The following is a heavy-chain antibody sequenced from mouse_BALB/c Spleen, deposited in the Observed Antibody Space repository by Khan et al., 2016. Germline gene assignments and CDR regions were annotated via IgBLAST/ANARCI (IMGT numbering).Heavy chain of an antibody. J-gene: IGHJ2*01. CDR2: ILPGSGSP. Sequence: QVQLKQSGAELMKPGASVKISCKATGYTFSSYWIEWVKQRPGHGLEWIGEILPGSGSPNYNEKFRGKATFTAATSSNTAYMQLSSLTSEDSAVHYCARTDRRGYFDYWGQGTTLTVSS. CDR3: ARTDRRGYFDY. CDR1: GYTFSSYW. V-gene: IGHV1-9*01.